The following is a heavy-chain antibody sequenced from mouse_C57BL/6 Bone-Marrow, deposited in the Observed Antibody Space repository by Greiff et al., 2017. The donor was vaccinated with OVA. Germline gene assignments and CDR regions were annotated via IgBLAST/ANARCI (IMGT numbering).Heavy chain of an antibody. D-gene: IGHD1-1*01. J-gene: IGHJ2*01. CDR1: GFTFSDYG. CDR2: ISSGSSTI. Sequence: EVKLMESGGGLVKPGGSLKLSCAASGFTFSDYGMHWVRQAPEKGLEWVAYISSGSSTIYYADTVKGRFTISRDNAKNTLFLQMTSLRSADTAMYYCARHYGSDYWGQGTTLTVSS. V-gene: IGHV5-17*01. CDR3: ARHYGSDY.